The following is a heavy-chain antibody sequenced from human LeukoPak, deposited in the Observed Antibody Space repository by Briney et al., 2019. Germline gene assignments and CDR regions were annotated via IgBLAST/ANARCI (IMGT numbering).Heavy chain of an antibody. V-gene: IGHV4-61*01. Sequence: SETLSLTCTVSGGSVSSGSYYWSWIRQPPGKGLEWIGYIYYSGSTNYNPSLKSRVTISVDTSKNQFSLKLSSVTAADTAVYYCARNKGSGYCSGGSCPPGYWGQGTLVTVSS. CDR2: IYYSGST. J-gene: IGHJ4*02. D-gene: IGHD2-15*01. CDR3: ARNKGSGYCSGGSCPPGY. CDR1: GGSVSSGSYY.